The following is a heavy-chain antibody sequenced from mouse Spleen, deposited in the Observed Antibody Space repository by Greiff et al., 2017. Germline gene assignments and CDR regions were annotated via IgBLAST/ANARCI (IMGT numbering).Heavy chain of an antibody. V-gene: IGHV3-8*02. CDR2: ISYSGST. J-gene: IGHJ1*01. CDR1: GDSITSGY. CDR3: ARVFYSYYSYDGYWYFDV. Sequence: EVKLQESGPSLVKPSQTLSLTCSVTGDSITSGYWNWIRKFPGNKLEYMGYISYSGSTYYNPSLKSRISITRDTSKNQFFLKLNSVTTEDTATYYCARVFYSYYSYDGYWYFDVWGAGTTVTVSS. D-gene: IGHD2-12*01.